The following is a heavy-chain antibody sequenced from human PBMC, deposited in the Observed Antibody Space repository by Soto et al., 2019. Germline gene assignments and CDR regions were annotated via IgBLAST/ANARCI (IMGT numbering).Heavy chain of an antibody. CDR2: INPSGST. CDR1: GGAFSGYS. CDR3: ARGRPGYISGWYRDF. V-gene: IGHV4-34*02. Sequence: QVQLQQWGAGLLKPSETLSLTCAVYGGAFSGYSWSWLRQPPGKGLEWIGDINPSGSTNYNPSLKSRLTISVDTSKTRFSLKLTSVTAADTAVYYCARGRPGYISGWYRDFWGQGTLVTGSS. D-gene: IGHD6-19*01. J-gene: IGHJ4*02.